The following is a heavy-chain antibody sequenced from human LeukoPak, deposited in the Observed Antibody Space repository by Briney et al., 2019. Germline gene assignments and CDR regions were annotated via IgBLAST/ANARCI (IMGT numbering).Heavy chain of an antibody. CDR3: ARLPRRDMIVSP. CDR2: ISSSSSYI. Sequence: GGSLRLSCAASGFTLSSYSMNWVRQAPGKGLEWVSSISSSSSYIYYADSVKGRFTISRDNAKNSLYLQMNSLRAEDTAVYYCARLPRRDMIVSPWGQGTLVTVSS. CDR1: GFTLSSYS. V-gene: IGHV3-21*01. J-gene: IGHJ5*02. D-gene: IGHD3-22*01.